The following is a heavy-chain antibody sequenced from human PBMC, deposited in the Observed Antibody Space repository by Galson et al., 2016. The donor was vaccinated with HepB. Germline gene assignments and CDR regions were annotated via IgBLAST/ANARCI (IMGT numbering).Heavy chain of an antibody. D-gene: IGHD6-19*01. Sequence: QSGAEVKKPGESLRISCQGSGYLFNSYWIGWVRQMPGKGPEWMGIIFPGDSETKYSPSFEGQVTMSADKSISTAYLQWDSLKASDTAIYYCARDRGYSSGWQDYWGQGTLVTVSS. CDR3: ARDRGYSSGWQDY. J-gene: IGHJ4*02. V-gene: IGHV5-51*01. CDR1: GYLFNSYW. CDR2: IFPGDSET.